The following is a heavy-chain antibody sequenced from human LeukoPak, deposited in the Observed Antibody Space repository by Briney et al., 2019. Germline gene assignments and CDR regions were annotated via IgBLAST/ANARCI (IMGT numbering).Heavy chain of an antibody. Sequence: SETLSLTCTVSGGSISSYYWRWIRQPGGKGLEWIGRIYYNGSTNYYRSLKSRVTMSVDTSKSQLSIKLSSVTAAETAVYYCARGNLPKNLGWLREPTRSDAFDIWGQGTMVTVSS. D-gene: IGHD3-3*01. J-gene: IGHJ3*02. V-gene: IGHV4-4*07. CDR2: IYYNGST. CDR1: GGSISSYY. CDR3: ARGNLPKNLGWLREPTRSDAFDI.